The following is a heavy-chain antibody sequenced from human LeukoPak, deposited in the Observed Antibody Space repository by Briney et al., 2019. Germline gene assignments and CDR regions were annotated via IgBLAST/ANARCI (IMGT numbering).Heavy chain of an antibody. D-gene: IGHD7-27*01. Sequence: SETLSLTCAVYGGSFSGYYWSWIRQPPGKGLEWIGEINHSGSTNYNPSLKSRVTISVDTSKNQFSLRLSSVTAADTAVFYCARAGEIDAFDIWGQGKMVTVSS. V-gene: IGHV4-34*01. CDR3: ARAGEIDAFDI. J-gene: IGHJ3*02. CDR1: GGSFSGYY. CDR2: INHSGST.